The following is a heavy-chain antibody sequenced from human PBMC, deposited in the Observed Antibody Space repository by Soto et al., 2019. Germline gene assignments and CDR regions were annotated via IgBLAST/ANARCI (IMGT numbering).Heavy chain of an antibody. V-gene: IGHV3-23*01. CDR2: ISGSGDNT. J-gene: IGHJ4*02. CDR3: AKQSPYSNSWYGVDY. Sequence: EVQLLESGGGLVQPGGSLRLSCVASGFTFSSYAMNWVRQAPGKGLEWVSAISGSGDNTYYADAVKGRFTISRDNSKNTLYLQMNSLRAEDTAVYYCAKQSPYSNSWYGVDYWGQGTLVTVSS. D-gene: IGHD6-13*01. CDR1: GFTFSSYA.